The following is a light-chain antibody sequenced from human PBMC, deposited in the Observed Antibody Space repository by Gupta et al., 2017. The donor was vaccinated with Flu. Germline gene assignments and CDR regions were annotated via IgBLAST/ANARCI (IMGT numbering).Light chain of an antibody. CDR1: SSNIGAGYD. CDR3: QSYDSSLGGSV. V-gene: IGLV1-40*01. CDR2: GNS. J-gene: IGLJ3*02. Sequence: QSVLTQPPSVSGAPGQRVTISCTGSSSNIGAGYDVHWYQQLPGTAPKLLILGNSNRPSGVPDRFSCSKSGTSASLAITGLQAEDEADYYCQSYDSSLGGSVFGGGTKLTVL.